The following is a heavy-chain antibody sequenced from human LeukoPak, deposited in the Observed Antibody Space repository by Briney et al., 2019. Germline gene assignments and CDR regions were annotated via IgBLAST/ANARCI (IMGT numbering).Heavy chain of an antibody. CDR1: GFTFSSYA. V-gene: IGHV3-23*01. CDR3: AKDRWARITTNWFDP. J-gene: IGHJ5*02. CDR2: ISGSGDST. Sequence: GGSLRLSCAASGFTFSSYAMSWVRQAPGKGLEWVSAISGSGDSTYHADSVKGRFTISRDSSKNTLYLQMNSLRAGDTAVYYCAKDRWARITTNWFDPWGQGTLVTVSS. D-gene: IGHD3-16*01.